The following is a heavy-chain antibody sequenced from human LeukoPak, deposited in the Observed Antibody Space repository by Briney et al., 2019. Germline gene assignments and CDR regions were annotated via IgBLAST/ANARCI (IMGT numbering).Heavy chain of an antibody. Sequence: GGSLRLSCAASGFTFSDYNMGWMRQAPGKGLEWVSYTRNSDNNMFYADSVKGRFTISRNNAKYSVYLQMNSLRAEDTAVYYCARRIAGDGSHAFDIWGQGTMVTVSS. CDR2: TRNSDNNM. D-gene: IGHD6-19*01. CDR1: GFTFSDYN. J-gene: IGHJ3*02. V-gene: IGHV3-11*01. CDR3: ARRIAGDGSHAFDI.